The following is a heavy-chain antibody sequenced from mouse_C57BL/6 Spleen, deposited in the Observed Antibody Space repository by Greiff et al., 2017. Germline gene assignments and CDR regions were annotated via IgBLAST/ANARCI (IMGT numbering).Heavy chain of an antibody. CDR1: GYAFSSYW. CDR2: IYPGDGDT. J-gene: IGHJ2*01. D-gene: IGHD2-3*01. Sequence: VQLQQSGAELVKPGASVKISCKASGYAFSSYWMNWVKQRPGTGLEWIGQIYPGDGDTNYNGKVKGKAAMTADKSSSTAYMQLSSLTSEASAVYVCARGYDGHFDYWGQGTTLTVSS. V-gene: IGHV1-80*01. CDR3: ARGYDGHFDY.